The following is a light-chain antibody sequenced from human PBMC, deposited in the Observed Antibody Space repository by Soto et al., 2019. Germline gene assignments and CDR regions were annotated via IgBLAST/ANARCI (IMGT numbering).Light chain of an antibody. Sequence: QSVLTQAPSASGTPGQRVTISCSGSNSNIGSNTVSWYQQVPGTAPKVLIYSNDQRPSGVPDRLSGSKSGTSASLAIGGLQSEDEADYYCAAWDGSLNGRVFGGGTKLTVL. CDR2: SND. CDR1: NSNIGSNT. CDR3: AAWDGSLNGRV. J-gene: IGLJ2*01. V-gene: IGLV1-44*01.